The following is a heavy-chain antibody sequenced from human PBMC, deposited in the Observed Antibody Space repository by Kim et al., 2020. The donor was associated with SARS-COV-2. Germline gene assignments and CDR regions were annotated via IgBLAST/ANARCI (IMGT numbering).Heavy chain of an antibody. D-gene: IGHD3-10*01. CDR1: GVSIHSHY. Sequence: SETLSLTCSVSGVSIHSHYWSWIRQPPGKGLEWIGYVYSSGSTNYNPSLKGRVTMSADSAKNQFSMKLSSVTATDTAVYYCARHVTGQVGNCFDPWGQGT. V-gene: IGHV4-59*08. CDR2: VYSSGST. CDR3: ARHVTGQVGNCFDP. J-gene: IGHJ5*02.